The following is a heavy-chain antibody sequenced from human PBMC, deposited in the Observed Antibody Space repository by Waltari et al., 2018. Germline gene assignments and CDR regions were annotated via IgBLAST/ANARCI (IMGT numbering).Heavy chain of an antibody. CDR2: IIPFLGIS. J-gene: IGHJ4*02. V-gene: IGHV1-69*02. D-gene: IGHD1-1*01. Sequence: HVPLAQSGAEVKKPGSSVKVSCKASGGPFSHYTVTWVRPAPGQGLEWMGSIIPFLGISKYAQSLQARLTITVDQATNTGYMELNNLRPEDTGVYYCARSGEMKGTVDYWGQGTLVTVSS. CDR1: GGPFSHYT. CDR3: ARSGEMKGTVDY.